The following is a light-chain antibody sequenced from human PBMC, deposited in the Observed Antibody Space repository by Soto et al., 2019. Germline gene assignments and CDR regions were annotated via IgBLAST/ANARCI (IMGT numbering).Light chain of an antibody. J-gene: IGKJ1*01. Sequence: EIVLTQSPGTLSLSPGERATLSCRSSQSVSSSYLAWYQQKPGQAPRLLIYAASNRATGIPARFSGSGSRTDFTLTISSLQPDDFATYYCQQYNSYSWTFGQGTKVDIK. V-gene: IGKV3-20*01. CDR2: AAS. CDR3: QQYNSYSWT. CDR1: QSVSSSY.